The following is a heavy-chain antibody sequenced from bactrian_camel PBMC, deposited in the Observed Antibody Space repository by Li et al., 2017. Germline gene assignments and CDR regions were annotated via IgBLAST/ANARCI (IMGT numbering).Heavy chain of an antibody. CDR1: AYTPANVR. Sequence: HVQLVESGGGSVQAGGSLRLSCAFDAYTPANVRMAWFRQAPGKEREGVASLASDGSSIYANSLKGRFSISRDNTKNMVYLQMNSLKSEDTAVYYCATGYQGTTAQYWGRGTQVTVS. D-gene: IGHD3*01. V-gene: IGHV3S53*01. CDR3: ATGYQGTTAQY. CDR2: LASDGSS. J-gene: IGHJ4*01.